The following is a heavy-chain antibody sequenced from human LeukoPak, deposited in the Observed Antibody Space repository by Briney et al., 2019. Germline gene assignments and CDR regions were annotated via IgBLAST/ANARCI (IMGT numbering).Heavy chain of an antibody. CDR2: IYYSGST. CDR1: GGSISSGDYY. Sequence: KPSQTLSLTCTVSGGSISSGDYYWSWIRQPPGKGLEWIGYIYYSGSTYYNPPLKSRVTISVDTSRNQFSLKLSSVTAADTAVYYCARVSFYDFWSGYHNWFDPWGQGTLVTVSS. J-gene: IGHJ5*02. CDR3: ARVSFYDFWSGYHNWFDP. D-gene: IGHD3-3*01. V-gene: IGHV4-30-4*08.